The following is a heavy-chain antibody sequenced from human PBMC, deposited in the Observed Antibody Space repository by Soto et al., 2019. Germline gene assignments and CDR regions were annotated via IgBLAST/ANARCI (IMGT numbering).Heavy chain of an antibody. CDR2: LYYSGST. V-gene: IGHV4-59*01. J-gene: IGHJ6*02. Sequence: PWETLSLTCSVSGGSIRGFHWSWIRQPPGKGLEWIGHLYYSGSTNYNPSLKGRATILVDTSRNHFSLKLSSFTAADTAVYFCARDLPVSEGPYYYGMDVWGPGTTVTVSS. CDR1: GGSIRGFH. CDR3: ARDLPVSEGPYYYGMDV.